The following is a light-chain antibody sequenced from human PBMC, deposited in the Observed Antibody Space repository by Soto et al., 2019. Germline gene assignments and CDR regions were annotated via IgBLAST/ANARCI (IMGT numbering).Light chain of an antibody. J-gene: IGKJ4*01. Sequence: ENLLTQSPGTLSLSPGEEATLSCRASQSVSRSFLAWYQQRPGQAPRLLIHGASSRVNGIPDRFSGSGFGTDFTHTISRLEPEDFAVYYCLQYGSSPFTFGGGTRVTIK. CDR3: LQYGSSPFT. CDR2: GAS. CDR1: QSVSRSF. V-gene: IGKV3-20*01.